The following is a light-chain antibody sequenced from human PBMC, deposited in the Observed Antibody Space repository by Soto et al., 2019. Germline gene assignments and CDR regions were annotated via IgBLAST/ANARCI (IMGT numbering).Light chain of an antibody. J-gene: IGKJ2*01. CDR3: QQYGSSPPMYT. V-gene: IGKV3-20*01. Sequence: EIVLTQSPGTLSLSPGERATLSCRASQSVNSRFLAWYQQKPGQAPRLLMYGASTRATGIPDRFSGSGSGADFPRTSSRLEPEDFAGYYCQQYGSSPPMYTFGQGTKLEIK. CDR2: GAS. CDR1: QSVNSRF.